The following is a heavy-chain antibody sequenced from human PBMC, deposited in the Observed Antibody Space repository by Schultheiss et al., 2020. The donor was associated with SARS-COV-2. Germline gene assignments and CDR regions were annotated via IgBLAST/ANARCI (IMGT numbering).Heavy chain of an antibody. V-gene: IGHV3-48*04. D-gene: IGHD3-10*01. CDR1: GFTFSSYG. J-gene: IGHJ4*02. CDR2: ISSSGTSI. Sequence: GGSLRLSCAASGFTFSSYGMHWVRQAPGKGLEWVSYISSSGTSIYYADSVKGRFTVSRDNAKNSLYLQMNSLRAEDTAVYYCARDLYGSGAYWGQGTLVTVSS. CDR3: ARDLYGSGAY.